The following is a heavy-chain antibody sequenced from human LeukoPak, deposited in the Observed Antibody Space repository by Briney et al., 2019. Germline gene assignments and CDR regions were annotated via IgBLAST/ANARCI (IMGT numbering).Heavy chain of an antibody. CDR3: ARGRGSSTSCYGCYYYYMDV. J-gene: IGHJ6*03. CDR2: IIPIFGTA. V-gene: IGHV1-69*13. D-gene: IGHD2-2*01. CDR1: GGTFSSYA. Sequence: SVKVSCKASGGTFSSYAISWVRQAPGQGLEWMGGIIPIFGTANYAQKFQGRVTITADESTSTAYMELSSLRSEDTAVYYSARGRGSSTSCYGCYYYYMDVWGKGTTVTVSS.